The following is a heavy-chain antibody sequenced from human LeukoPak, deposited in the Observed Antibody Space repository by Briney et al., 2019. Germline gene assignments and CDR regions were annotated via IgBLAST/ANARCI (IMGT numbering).Heavy chain of an antibody. D-gene: IGHD3-16*01. Sequence: GGSLRLSCAASGFTFSSNAMHWVRQAPGKGLEWVAVTSHDGSKKYYADSVKGRFTISRDNAKNSLYLQMSNLRAEDTAVYFCARGGGLDVWGQGATVTVSS. CDR3: ARGGGLDV. V-gene: IGHV3-30-3*01. CDR2: TSHDGSKK. CDR1: GFTFSSNA. J-gene: IGHJ6*02.